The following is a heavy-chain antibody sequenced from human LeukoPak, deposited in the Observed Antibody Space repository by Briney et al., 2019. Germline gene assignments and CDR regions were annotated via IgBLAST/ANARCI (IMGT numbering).Heavy chain of an antibody. CDR3: AKDHSTVLLWFRELAN. Sequence: SVKVSCKASGGTFSSYAISWVRQAPGQGLEWMGRIIPILGIANYAQKFQGRVTITADKSTSTAYMELSSLRSEDTAVYYCAKDHSTVLLWFRELANWGQGTLVTVSS. V-gene: IGHV1-69*04. D-gene: IGHD3-10*01. CDR1: GGTFSSYA. CDR2: IIPILGIA. J-gene: IGHJ4*02.